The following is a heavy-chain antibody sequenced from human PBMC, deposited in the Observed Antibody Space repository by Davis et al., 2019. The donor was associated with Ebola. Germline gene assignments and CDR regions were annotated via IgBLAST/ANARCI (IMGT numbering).Heavy chain of an antibody. V-gene: IGHV3-74*01. CDR2: INSDGSST. D-gene: IGHD6-13*01. CDR1: GFTFSSYW. Sequence: GESLKISCSASGFTFSSYWMHWVRQAPGKGLVWVSRINSDGSSTSYADSVKGRFTISRDNAKSTLYLQMNSLRAEDTAVYYCARGEQQLADYWGQGTLVTVSS. CDR3: ARGEQQLADY. J-gene: IGHJ4*02.